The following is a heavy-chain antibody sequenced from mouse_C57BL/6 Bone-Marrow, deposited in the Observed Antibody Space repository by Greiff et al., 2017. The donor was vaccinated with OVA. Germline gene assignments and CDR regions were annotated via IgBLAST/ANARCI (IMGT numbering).Heavy chain of an antibody. Sequence: VQLQESGAELVKPGASVKMSCKASGYTFTSYWITWVKQRPGQGLEWIGDIYPGSGSTNYHEKFKSKATLTVDTSSSPAYLQLSSLTSEDSAVYYCARPYEGFYWNFDVWGTGTTVTVSS. CDR1: GYTFTSYW. D-gene: IGHD2-3*01. J-gene: IGHJ1*03. CDR2: IYPGSGST. CDR3: ARPYEGFYWNFDV. V-gene: IGHV1-55*01.